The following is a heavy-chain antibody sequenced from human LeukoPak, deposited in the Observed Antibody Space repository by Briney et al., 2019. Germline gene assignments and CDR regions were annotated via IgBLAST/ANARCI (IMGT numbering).Heavy chain of an antibody. CDR2: ISGSGGST. V-gene: IGHV3-23*01. CDR1: GFTFSSTG. D-gene: IGHD2-21*02. J-gene: IGHJ4*02. Sequence: GGSLRLSCAASGFTFSSTGMSWVSQAPGEGLEWVSAISGSGGSTYYADSVKGRFTISRDNSKNTLYLQMNSLRAEDMAVYYCARDGDCFLKRIIFDYWGQGTLVTVSS. CDR3: ARDGDCFLKRIIFDY.